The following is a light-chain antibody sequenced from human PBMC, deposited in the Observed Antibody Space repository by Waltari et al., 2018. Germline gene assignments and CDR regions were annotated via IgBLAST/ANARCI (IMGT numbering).Light chain of an antibody. V-gene: IGKV1-39*01. CDR3: QQSYSTPQGT. CDR1: QSISSY. CDR2: AAY. J-gene: IGKJ5*01. Sequence: DIQMTQSPSSLSASVGDRVTITCRASQSISSYLNWYQQKPGKAPKLLIYAAYSLQSGVPSRFSGSGSGTDCTLTISSLQPEEFATYYCQQSYSTPQGTFGQGTRLEIK.